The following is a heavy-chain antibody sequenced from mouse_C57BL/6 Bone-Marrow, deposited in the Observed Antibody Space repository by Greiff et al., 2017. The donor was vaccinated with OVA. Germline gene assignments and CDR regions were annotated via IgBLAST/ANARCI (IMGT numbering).Heavy chain of an antibody. J-gene: IGHJ1*03. CDR2: IDPSDSYT. CDR3: AREGHWYFDV. V-gene: IGHV1-50*01. Sequence: QVQLQQPGAELVKPGASVKLSCKASGYTFTSYWMQWVKQRPGQGLEWIGEIDPSDSYTNYNQKFKGKATLTVDTSSSTAYMQRSSLTSEDSAVYYCAREGHWYFDVWGTGTTVTVSS. D-gene: IGHD3-3*01. CDR1: GYTFTSYW.